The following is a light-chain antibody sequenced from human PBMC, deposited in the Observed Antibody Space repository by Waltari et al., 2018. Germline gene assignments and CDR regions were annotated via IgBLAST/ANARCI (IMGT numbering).Light chain of an antibody. CDR2: GSS. V-gene: IGKV3-15*01. J-gene: IGKJ2*01. CDR3: QQYNNWPPHT. Sequence: EIVMTQSPATLSVSPGERATLSCRASQSVSSNLAWYQQKPGQAPRLLIYGSSTRANGIPARFSGSGSGTEFTLTISSLQSEDFAVYYCQQYNNWPPHTFGQGTKLEIK. CDR1: QSVSSN.